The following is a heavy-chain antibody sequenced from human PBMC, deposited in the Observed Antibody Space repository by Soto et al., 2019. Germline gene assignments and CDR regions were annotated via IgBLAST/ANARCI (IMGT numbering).Heavy chain of an antibody. CDR1: GGTFSSYA. D-gene: IGHD3-22*01. CDR3: ARGPYDSSGYYYGY. V-gene: IGHV1-69*12. CDR2: IIPIFGTA. J-gene: IGHJ4*02. Sequence: QVQLVQSGAEVKKPGSSVKVSCKASGGTFSSYAISWVRQAPGQGLEWMGGIIPIFGTANYAQKFQGRVTITADESTSTDYMELSSLRSEDTAVYYCARGPYDSSGYYYGYWGQGTLVTVSS.